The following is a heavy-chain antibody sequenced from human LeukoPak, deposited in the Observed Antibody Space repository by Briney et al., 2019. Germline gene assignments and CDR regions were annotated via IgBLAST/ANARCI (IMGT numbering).Heavy chain of an antibody. CDR1: GFTFSSYG. CDR2: IWYDGSNK. V-gene: IGHV3-33*06. D-gene: IGHD4-17*01. Sequence: PGGSLRLSCAASGFTFSSYGMHWVRQAPGKGLEWVAVIWYDGSNKYYADSVKGRFTISRDNSKNTLYLQMNSLRAEDTAVYYCAKDLKWGKYGGYDYWGQGTQVTVSS. J-gene: IGHJ4*02. CDR3: AKDLKWGKYGGYDY.